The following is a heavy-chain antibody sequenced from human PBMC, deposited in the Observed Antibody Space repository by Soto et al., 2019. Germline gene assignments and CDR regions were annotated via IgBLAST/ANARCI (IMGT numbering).Heavy chain of an antibody. CDR2: ISAYNGNT. Sequence: ASVKVSCKASGYTFTSYGIRWVRQAPGQGLEWMGWISAYNGNTNYAQKLQGRVTMTTDTSTSTAYMELRSLRSDDTAVYYCARGGDFWGGYYDDAYFDYWGQGTLVTVSS. CDR3: ARGGDFWGGYYDDAYFDY. D-gene: IGHD3-3*01. CDR1: GYTFTSYG. V-gene: IGHV1-18*04. J-gene: IGHJ4*02.